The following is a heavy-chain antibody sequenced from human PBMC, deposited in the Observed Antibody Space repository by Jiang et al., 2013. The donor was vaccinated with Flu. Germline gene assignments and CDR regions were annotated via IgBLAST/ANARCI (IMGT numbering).Heavy chain of an antibody. D-gene: IGHD6-6*01. Sequence: SGAEVKKPGASVKVSCKASGYTFTSCGISWVRQAPGQGLEWMGWISAYNGNTNYAQILQGRVTMTTDTSTSTAYMELRSLRSDDTAVYYYAKEGSIAGRSPLLDAFDIWGQGTMVTVSS. J-gene: IGHJ3*02. CDR3: AKEGSIAGRSPLLDAFDI. CDR2: ISAYNGNT. CDR1: GYTFTSCG. V-gene: IGHV1-18*01.